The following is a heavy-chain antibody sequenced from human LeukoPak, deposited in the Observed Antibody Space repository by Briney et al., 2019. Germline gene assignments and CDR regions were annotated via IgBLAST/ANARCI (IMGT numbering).Heavy chain of an antibody. V-gene: IGHV4-39*07. CDR2: IYYSGST. D-gene: IGHD3-9*01. J-gene: IGHJ4*02. Sequence: SETLSLTCTVSGGSISSSSYYWGWIRQPPGKGLEWIGSIYYSGSTYYNPSLKSRVTISVDTSKNQFSLKLSSVTAADTAVYYCAGIRYFDWFPDYWGQGTLVTVSS. CDR1: GGSISSSSYY. CDR3: AGIRYFDWFPDY.